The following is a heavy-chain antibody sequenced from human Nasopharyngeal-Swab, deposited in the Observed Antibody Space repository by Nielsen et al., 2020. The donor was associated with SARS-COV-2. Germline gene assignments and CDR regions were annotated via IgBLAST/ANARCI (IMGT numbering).Heavy chain of an antibody. J-gene: IGHJ6*02. D-gene: IGHD2/OR15-2a*01. Sequence: SETLSLTCAVYGGSFSGYYWSWIRQPPGKGLEWIWEINHSGSTNYNPSLKSRVTISVDTSKNQFSLQLSSVTAADTAVYYCARGSVAVQGLSYYYYGMDVWGQGTTVTVSS. V-gene: IGHV4-34*01. CDR1: GGSFSGYY. CDR3: ARGSVAVQGLSYYYYGMDV. CDR2: INHSGST.